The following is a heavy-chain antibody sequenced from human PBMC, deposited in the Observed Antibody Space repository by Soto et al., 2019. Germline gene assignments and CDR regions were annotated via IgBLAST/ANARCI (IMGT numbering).Heavy chain of an antibody. CDR1: GGSISSSSYY. CDR3: ARHDSRHNCSSSQDYYYYGMDV. V-gene: IGHV4-39*01. CDR2: IYYSGST. J-gene: IGHJ6*02. Sequence: SETLSLTCTVSGGSISSSSYYWGWIRQPPGKGLEWIGSIYYSGSTYYNPSLKSRVTISVDTSKNQFSLKLSSVTAADTAVYYCARHDSRHNCSSSQDYYYYGMDVWGQGTTVPVSS. D-gene: IGHD6-13*01.